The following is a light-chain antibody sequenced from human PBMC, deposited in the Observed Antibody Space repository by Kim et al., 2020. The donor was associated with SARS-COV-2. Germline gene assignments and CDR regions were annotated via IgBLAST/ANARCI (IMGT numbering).Light chain of an antibody. V-gene: IGLV3-19*01. Sequence: SSELTQDPAVSVALGQTVRITCQGDSLRSYYASWYQQKPGQAPIDVISGKNNRHSGIPDRFSGSSSGNTASLTITGAQAEDEADYCCSSRDSNGYVLFGGGTQLTVL. CDR1: SLRSYY. CDR2: GKN. J-gene: IGLJ2*01. CDR3: SSRDSNGYVL.